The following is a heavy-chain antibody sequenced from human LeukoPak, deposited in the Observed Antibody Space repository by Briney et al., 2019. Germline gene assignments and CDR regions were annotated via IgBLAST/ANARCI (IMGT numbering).Heavy chain of an antibody. Sequence: SGPALVKPTQTLTLTCTFSGFSLSTSGMCVSWIRQPPGKALEWLALIDWDDDKYYSTSLKTRLTISKDTSKNQVVLTMTNMDPVDTATYYCARTLVPAATLTYYYGMDVWGKGTTVTVSS. CDR3: ARTLVPAATLTYYYGMDV. CDR1: GFSLSTSGMC. V-gene: IGHV2-70*01. CDR2: IDWDDDK. D-gene: IGHD2-2*01. J-gene: IGHJ6*04.